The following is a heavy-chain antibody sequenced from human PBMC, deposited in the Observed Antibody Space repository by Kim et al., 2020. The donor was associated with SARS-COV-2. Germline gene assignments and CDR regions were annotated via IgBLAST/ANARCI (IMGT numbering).Heavy chain of an antibody. CDR1: GGSFSGYY. CDR3: ARGSITMVRGGHFDL. Sequence: SETLSLTCAVYGGSFSGYYWSWIRQPPGKGLEWIGEINHSGSTNYNPSLKSRVTISVDTSKNQFSLKLSSVTAADTAVYYCARGSITMVRGGHFDLWGRGTLVTVSS. CDR2: INHSGST. V-gene: IGHV4-34*01. J-gene: IGHJ2*01. D-gene: IGHD3-10*01.